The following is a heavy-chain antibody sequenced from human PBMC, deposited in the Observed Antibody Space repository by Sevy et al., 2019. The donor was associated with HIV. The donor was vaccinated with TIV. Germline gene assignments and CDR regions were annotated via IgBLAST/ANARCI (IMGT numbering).Heavy chain of an antibody. CDR2: IKQDGSEK. V-gene: IGHV3-7*01. D-gene: IGHD3-22*01. CDR3: ARGVYYYDSSAYFAFDI. J-gene: IGHJ3*02. Sequence: GGSLRLSCAASGFTFSSYWMNWVRQAPGKGLEWVANIKQDGSEKNYVDSVKGRFTISRDNAKNSLYLQMSSLRTEDTAVYYCARGVYYYDSSAYFAFDIWGRGTMVTVSS. CDR1: GFTFSSYW.